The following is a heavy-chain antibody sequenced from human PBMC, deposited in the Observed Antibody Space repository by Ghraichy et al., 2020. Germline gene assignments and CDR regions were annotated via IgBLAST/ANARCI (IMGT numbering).Heavy chain of an antibody. D-gene: IGHD6-13*01. Sequence: SETLSLTCTVSGDSMSSSSYYWGWIRQPPGKGLEWIGTIYYTGTTLYNPFLKSRVTISVDTSKNQFSLNLNSVTAADTAVYYCTKTNSRIRRWFDPWGQGTPVTVSS. V-gene: IGHV4-39*01. CDR2: IYYTGTT. CDR1: GDSMSSSSYY. J-gene: IGHJ5*02. CDR3: TKTNSRIRRWFDP.